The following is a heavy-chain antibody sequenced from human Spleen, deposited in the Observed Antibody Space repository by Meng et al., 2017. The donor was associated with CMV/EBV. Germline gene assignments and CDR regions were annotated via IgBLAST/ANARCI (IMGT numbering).Heavy chain of an antibody. Sequence: ASVKVSCKASGYTFTSYGISWVRQAPGQGLEWMGWIGGYDGRTNYRQKFRGRVTVTRDTSTSTAYMEVRSLGSDDTAVYYCATGGNPLADYWGQGTLVTVSS. CDR2: IGGYDGRT. D-gene: IGHD4-23*01. V-gene: IGHV1-18*01. CDR1: GYTFTSYG. J-gene: IGHJ4*02. CDR3: ATGGNPLADY.